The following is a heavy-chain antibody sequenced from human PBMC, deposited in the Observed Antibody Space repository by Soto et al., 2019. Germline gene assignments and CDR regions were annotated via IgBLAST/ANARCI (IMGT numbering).Heavy chain of an antibody. J-gene: IGHJ4*02. CDR1: GYSFTSYW. CDR2: IDPSDSYS. V-gene: IGHV5-10-1*01. D-gene: IGHD6-25*01. Sequence: EVQLVQSGAEVKKPGESLRISCKGSGYSFTSYWITWVRQMPGKGLGWMGRIDPSDSYSNYSPSFQGHVTISADKSISTADRQSSSLNASDTAMYYCARLPLAAAYSDANGWGQGTLVTVSS. CDR3: ARLPLAAAYSDANG.